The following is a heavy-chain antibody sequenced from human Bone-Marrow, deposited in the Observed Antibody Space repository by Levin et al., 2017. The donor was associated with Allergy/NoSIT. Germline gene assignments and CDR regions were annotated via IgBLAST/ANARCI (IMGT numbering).Heavy chain of an antibody. CDR2: IKQDGSEK. CDR1: GFTFSSYW. J-gene: IGHJ6*03. V-gene: IGHV3-7*03. Sequence: ETLSLTCAASGFTFSSYWMSWVRQAPGKGLEWVANIKQDGSEKYYVDSVKGRFTISRDNAKNSLYLQMNSLRAEDTAVYYCARRTYYYYMDVWGKGTTVTVSS. CDR3: ARRTYYYYMDV.